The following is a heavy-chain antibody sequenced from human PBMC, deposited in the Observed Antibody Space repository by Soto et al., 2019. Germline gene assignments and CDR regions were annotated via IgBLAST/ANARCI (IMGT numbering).Heavy chain of an antibody. V-gene: IGHV4-39*01. CDR3: ARHPGYSYGQGWIDP. J-gene: IGHJ5*02. D-gene: IGHD5-18*01. CDR2: IYYSGST. Sequence: QLQLQESGPGLVKPSETLSLTCTVSGGSISSSSYYWGWIRQPPGKGLEWIGSIYYSGSTYYNPSLKSRVTISVDTSKNQFSLKLSSVTAADTAVYYCARHPGYSYGQGWIDPWGQGTLVTVSS. CDR1: GGSISSSSYY.